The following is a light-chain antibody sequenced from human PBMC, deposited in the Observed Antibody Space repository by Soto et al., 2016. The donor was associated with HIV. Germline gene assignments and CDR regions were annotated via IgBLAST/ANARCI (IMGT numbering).Light chain of an antibody. Sequence: VIWMTQSPSLLSASTGDRITISCRMSQGISNYLAWYQQKPGKAPELLIYGASTLQSGVPSRFSGSGSGTDFTLTISSLQPEDFATYYCQESHSTPPYTFGQGTKLEIK. CDR3: QESHSTPPYT. CDR1: QGISNY. V-gene: IGKV1D-8*03. J-gene: IGKJ2*01. CDR2: GAS.